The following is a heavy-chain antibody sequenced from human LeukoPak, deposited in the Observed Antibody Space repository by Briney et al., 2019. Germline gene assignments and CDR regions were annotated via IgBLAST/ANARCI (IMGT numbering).Heavy chain of an antibody. V-gene: IGHV3-7*01. CDR1: GFTFSSYW. CDR2: IKQDGSEK. CDR3: ARAGGHYYDSSGYYYY. J-gene: IGHJ4*02. Sequence: GGSLRLSCAASGFTFSSYWMSWVRQAPGKGLEWVANIKQDGSEKYYVDSVKGRFTISRDNAKNSLYLQMNSLRAEDTAVYYCARAGGHYYDSSGYYYYWGQGTLVTVSS. D-gene: IGHD3-22*01.